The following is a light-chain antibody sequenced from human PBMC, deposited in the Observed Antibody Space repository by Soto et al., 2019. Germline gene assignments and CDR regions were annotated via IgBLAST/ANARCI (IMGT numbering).Light chain of an antibody. CDR1: SSKIGNNY. CDR3: GTWASSLSAWV. J-gene: IGLJ3*02. Sequence: QSVLTQPPSVSAAPGQKVTISCSGSSSKIGNNYVSWYQQLPGTAHKLLIYDNNKRPSGIRDRLSGSKSGTSATLGITGLQTGDEADYYCGTWASSLSAWVFGGGTKLTVL. V-gene: IGLV1-51*01. CDR2: DNN.